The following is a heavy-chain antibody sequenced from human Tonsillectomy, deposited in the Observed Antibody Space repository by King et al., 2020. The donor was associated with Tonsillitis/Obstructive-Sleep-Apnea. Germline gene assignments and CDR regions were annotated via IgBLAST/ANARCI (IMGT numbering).Heavy chain of an antibody. CDR3: ARAEYSSRNYYSYYMDV. CDR2: IIPFFGTS. J-gene: IGHJ6*03. CDR1: GGTFSSYA. V-gene: IGHV1-69*12. Sequence: QVQLVQSGAEVKKPGSSVKVSCKASGGTFSSYAITWVRQAPGQGLEWMGGIIPFFGTSNYAQRFQGRVTITADESTSTAYMDLSSLRSEDTAVYYCARAEYSSRNYYSYYMDVWGKGTTVTVSS. D-gene: IGHD6-6*01.